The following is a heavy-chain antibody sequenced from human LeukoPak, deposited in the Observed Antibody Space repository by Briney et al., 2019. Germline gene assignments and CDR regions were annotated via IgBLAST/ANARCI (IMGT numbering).Heavy chain of an antibody. CDR2: INPNSGGT. CDR3: ARFSNYDSTGGDNWFDP. D-gene: IGHD3-3*01. V-gene: IGHV1-2*02. Sequence: ASVKVSCKASGYTFTGYYMHWVRQAPGQGLEWMGWINPNSGGTNYAQNFQGRVTMTRDTSISTAYMELSRLRSDDTAVYYCARFSNYDSTGGDNWFDPWGQGTLVTVSS. CDR1: GYTFTGYY. J-gene: IGHJ5*02.